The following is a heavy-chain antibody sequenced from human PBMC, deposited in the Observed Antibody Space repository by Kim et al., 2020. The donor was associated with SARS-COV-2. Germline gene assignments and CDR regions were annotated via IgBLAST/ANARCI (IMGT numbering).Heavy chain of an antibody. CDR2: IWYDGSAS. D-gene: IGHD3-9*01. J-gene: IGHJ6*02. Sequence: GGSLRLSCAASGFTFSAYGMHWVRQAPGKGLEWVAIIWYDGSASYYADSVKGRFSISRDKSKNTLYLQMNILRAEDTAVYYCARDRVDLLTYYYGMDFWGQGTTVPFSS. CDR3: ARDRVDLLTYYYGMDF. CDR1: GFTFSAYG. V-gene: IGHV3-33*01.